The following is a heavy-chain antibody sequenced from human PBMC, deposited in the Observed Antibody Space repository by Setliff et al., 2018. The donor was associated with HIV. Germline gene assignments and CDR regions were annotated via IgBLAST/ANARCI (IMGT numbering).Heavy chain of an antibody. CDR2: IHYSGAT. J-gene: IGHJ3*02. CDR3: ARHSPNVGVRGDAFDI. CDR1: GGSISSPY. D-gene: IGHD2-8*01. Sequence: SETLSLTCTVSGGSISSPYWIWIRQPPGKGLEWIGYIHYSGATNYNPSLKSHVTISLDTSRTQFSLRLSSVTAADTAVYYCARHSPNVGVRGDAFDIWGQGTVVTVSS. V-gene: IGHV4-59*08.